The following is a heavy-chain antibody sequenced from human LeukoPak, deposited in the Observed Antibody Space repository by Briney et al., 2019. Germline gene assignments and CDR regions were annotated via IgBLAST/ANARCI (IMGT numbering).Heavy chain of an antibody. CDR2: ISSSSTI. J-gene: IGHJ4*02. D-gene: IGHD1-26*01. CDR1: GLTFSSYS. CDR3: ARDLIVGATKGNY. V-gene: IGHV3-48*01. Sequence: PGGSLRLSCAASGLTFSSYSMTWVRQAPGKGLEWVSHISSSSTIYYADSVKGRFTISRDNAKNSLYLQMNSLRAEDTAVYYCARDLIVGATKGNYWGQGTLVTVSS.